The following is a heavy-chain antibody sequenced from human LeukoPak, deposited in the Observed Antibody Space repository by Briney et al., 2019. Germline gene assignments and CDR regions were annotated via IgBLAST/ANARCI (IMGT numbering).Heavy chain of an antibody. CDR2: IKQDGSEK. D-gene: IGHD2/OR15-2a*01. CDR3: ATNSYFYGMVV. Sequence: GGSLRLSCVASRFTFSNYWMSWVRQAPGKGLEWVANIKQDGSEKYYVDSLKGRFTISRDNAKDSLYLQMNSLRAEDAAVYYCATNSYFYGMVVWGQGTTVTVSS. CDR1: RFTFSNYW. J-gene: IGHJ6*02. V-gene: IGHV3-7*01.